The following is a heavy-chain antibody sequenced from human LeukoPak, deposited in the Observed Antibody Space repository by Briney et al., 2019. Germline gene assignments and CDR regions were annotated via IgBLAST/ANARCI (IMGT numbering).Heavy chain of an antibody. D-gene: IGHD1-26*01. CDR1: GFTFSNYA. CDR3: AKGKRVGAPYYFDS. CDR2: MSGSGGKT. V-gene: IGHV3-23*01. Sequence: GGSLRLSCAASGFTFSNYAMTWVRQAPGKGLEWVSAMSGSGGKTYYADSVKGRFTISRDSSRDTLYLQMNNLRADDTAVYYCAKGKRVGAPYYFDSWGQGTLVTVSS. J-gene: IGHJ4*02.